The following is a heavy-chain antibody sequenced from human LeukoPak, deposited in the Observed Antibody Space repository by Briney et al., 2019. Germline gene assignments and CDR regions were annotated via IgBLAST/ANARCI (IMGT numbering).Heavy chain of an antibody. CDR1: GGTFSSYA. V-gene: IGHV1-69*13. D-gene: IGHD3-22*01. Sequence: SVKVSCKASGGTFSSYAISWVRQAPGQGLEWMGGIIPIFGTANYAQKFQGRVAITADESTSTAYMELSSLRSEDTAVYYCAREGSHSSGLYFDYWGQGTLVTVSS. CDR2: IIPIFGTA. J-gene: IGHJ4*02. CDR3: AREGSHSSGLYFDY.